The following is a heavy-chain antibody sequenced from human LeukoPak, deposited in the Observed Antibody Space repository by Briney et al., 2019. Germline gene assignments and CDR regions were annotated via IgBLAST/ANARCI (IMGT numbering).Heavy chain of an antibody. Sequence: SETLSLTCTVSGGSINNYFWSWIRQPPGKGLEWIGYVYHTGSTNYNPSLKTQFNISIETSGNQFSLSLTSVTAADTAMYYCARGRRDGSYYFDYWGQGTSVTVSS. J-gene: IGHJ4*02. CDR1: GGSINNYF. V-gene: IGHV4-59*01. CDR3: ARGRRDGSYYFDY. CDR2: VYHTGST.